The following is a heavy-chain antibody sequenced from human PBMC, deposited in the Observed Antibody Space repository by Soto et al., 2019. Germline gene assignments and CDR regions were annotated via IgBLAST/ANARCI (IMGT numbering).Heavy chain of an antibody. CDR3: ARDAGATRYYGMDV. CDR1: GYTFTSYG. J-gene: IGHJ6*02. V-gene: IGHV1-18*01. D-gene: IGHD1-26*01. CDR2: ISAYNGNT. Sequence: GASVKVSCKASGYTFTSYGISWVRQAPGQGLEWMGWISAYNGNTNYAQKLQGRVTMTTDTSTSTAYMELRSLRSDDTAVYYCARDAGATRYYGMDVWRQGTTVTVSS.